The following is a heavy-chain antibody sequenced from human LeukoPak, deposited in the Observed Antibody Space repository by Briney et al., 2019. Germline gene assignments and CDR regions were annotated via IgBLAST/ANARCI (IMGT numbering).Heavy chain of an antibody. CDR3: ARFHGDWFDP. D-gene: IGHD3-10*01. CDR1: GGSISSSNYF. CDR2: IYYSGST. Sequence: SETLSLTCTVSGGSISSSNYFWGWIRQHPGKGLEWIGYIYYSGSTYYNPSLKSRVTISVDTSKNQFSLKLSSVTAADTAVYYCARFHGDWFDPWGQGTLVTVSS. V-gene: IGHV4-31*03. J-gene: IGHJ5*02.